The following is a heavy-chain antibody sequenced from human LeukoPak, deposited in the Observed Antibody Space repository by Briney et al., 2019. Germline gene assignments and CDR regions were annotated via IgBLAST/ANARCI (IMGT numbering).Heavy chain of an antibody. Sequence: ASVKVSCKASGYTFTSYGISWVRQAPGQGLECMGIINPSGGSTSYAQKFQGRVTMTGDRSISTAYMELSRLRSDDTAVYYCARERTPGSGYGVDYWGQGTVVTVSS. V-gene: IGHV1-46*01. CDR1: GYTFTSYG. J-gene: IGHJ4*02. D-gene: IGHD6-25*01. CDR2: INPSGGST. CDR3: ARERTPGSGYGVDY.